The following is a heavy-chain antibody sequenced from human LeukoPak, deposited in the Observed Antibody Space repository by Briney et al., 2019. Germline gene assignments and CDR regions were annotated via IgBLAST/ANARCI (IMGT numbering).Heavy chain of an antibody. D-gene: IGHD5-24*01. CDR1: GYTXTKYW. CDR2: IYPGDSDT. J-gene: IGHJ4*02. V-gene: IGHV5-51*01. CDR3: ARRDMATNTPFDY. Sequence: GSLKISCKVSGYTXTKYWIGWVRQTPGKGLECMGIIYPGDSDTRYSPSFQGQVTISADKSISTAYLQWSSLKASDTAMYYCARRDMATNTPFDYWGQGTLVTVSS.